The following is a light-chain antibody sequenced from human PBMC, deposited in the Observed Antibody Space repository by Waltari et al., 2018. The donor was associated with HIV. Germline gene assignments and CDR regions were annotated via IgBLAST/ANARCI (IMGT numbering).Light chain of an antibody. CDR1: SNDVGAYDY. Sequence: QSALTQPPSASGSPGQSVTISCTGTSNDVGAYDYVSWYQQHPDRAPKLLIYEVTKRPSGGPDRFSGSKSGNTASLTVSGLQAEDDGHYYCTSYVDNYHVFFGGGTKLTVL. CDR3: TSYVDNYHVF. V-gene: IGLV2-8*01. J-gene: IGLJ2*01. CDR2: EVT.